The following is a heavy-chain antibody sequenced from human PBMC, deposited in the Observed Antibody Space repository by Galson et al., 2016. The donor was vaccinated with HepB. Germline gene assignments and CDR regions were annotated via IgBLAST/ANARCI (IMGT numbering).Heavy chain of an antibody. CDR2: IFWNDDK. CDR1: GFSLTTAGVA. Sequence: PALVKPTQTLTLTCTFSGFSLTTAGVAVGWIRQPPGKALEWLALIFWNDDKRFSPYLQNRLTITKDTSKNQVVLTLTNLDPVDTATYYCSHGDFRSGLDFNDYWGQGAPVTVSS. CDR3: SHGDFRSGLDFNDY. J-gene: IGHJ4*02. V-gene: IGHV2-5*01. D-gene: IGHD3-3*01.